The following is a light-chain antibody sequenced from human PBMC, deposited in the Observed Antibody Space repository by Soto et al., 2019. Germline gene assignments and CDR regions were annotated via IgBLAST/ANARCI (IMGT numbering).Light chain of an antibody. V-gene: IGLV2-23*01. CDR1: SSDIGNYNL. CDR2: EGN. CDR3: CSYAGRRIFYV. Sequence: QSALTQPASVSGPPGQSITVSCTGTSSDIGNYNLVSWYQQHPGKAPKLIIYEGNKRPSGVSNRFSGSKSGSTASLTISGLQAEDEAVYYCCSYAGRRIFYVFGTGTKVTVL. J-gene: IGLJ1*01.